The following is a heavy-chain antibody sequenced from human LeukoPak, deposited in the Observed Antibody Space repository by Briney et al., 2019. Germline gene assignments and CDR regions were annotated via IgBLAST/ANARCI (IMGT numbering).Heavy chain of an antibody. CDR1: GGSISSYY. V-gene: IGHV4-59*01. J-gene: IGHJ3*02. D-gene: IGHD2-15*01. CDR3: ARDGRGSDAFDI. CDR2: IYYSGST. Sequence: SETLSLTCTVSGGSISSYYWSWIRQPPGKGLEWIGYIYYSGSTKYNPSLKSRVTISVDTSKNQLSLKLSSVTAADTAVYYCARDGRGSDAFDIWGQGTMVTVSS.